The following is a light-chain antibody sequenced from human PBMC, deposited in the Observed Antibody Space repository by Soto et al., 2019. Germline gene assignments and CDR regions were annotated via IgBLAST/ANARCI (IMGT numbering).Light chain of an antibody. CDR3: QHTTDFT. J-gene: IGKJ5*01. CDR1: SSSKW. CDR2: DVS. Sequence: DIQTTQSPSTLAASVGDTVTMTCRSSSKWLAWYQKKPGKAPKLLIYDVSNLERGVPPRFSGSTSGAESTLTITGLQPDDLGTYYCQHTTDFTFGQGTRLEIK. V-gene: IGKV1-5*01.